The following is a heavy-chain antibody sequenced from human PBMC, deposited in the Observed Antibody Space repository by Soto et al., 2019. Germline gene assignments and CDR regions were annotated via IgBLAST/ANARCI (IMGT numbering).Heavy chain of an antibody. CDR1: GGSISSYY. CDR3: ARRQRFSDWFDP. J-gene: IGHJ5*02. Sequence: PSETLSLTCTVSGGSISSYYWSWIRQPPGKGLEWIGYIYYSGSTNYNPSLKSRVTISVDTSKNQFSLKLSSVTAADTAVYYCARRQRFSDWFDPWGQGTLVTVS. CDR2: IYYSGST. D-gene: IGHD3-3*01. V-gene: IGHV4-59*01.